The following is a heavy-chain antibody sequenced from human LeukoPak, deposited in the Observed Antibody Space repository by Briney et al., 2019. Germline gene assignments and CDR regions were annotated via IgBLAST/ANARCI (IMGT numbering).Heavy chain of an antibody. J-gene: IGHJ4*02. CDR2: IYYSGST. V-gene: IGHV4-59*01. D-gene: IGHD6-13*01. CDR1: GGSISSYY. CDR3: ARDKGEYIAAWSFDY. Sequence: PSETLSLTFTVSGGSISSYYWSWIRQPPGKGLEWIGYIYYSGSTNYNPSLKSRVTISVDTSKNQFSLKLSSVTAADTAVYYCARDKGEYIAAWSFDYWGQGTLVTVSS.